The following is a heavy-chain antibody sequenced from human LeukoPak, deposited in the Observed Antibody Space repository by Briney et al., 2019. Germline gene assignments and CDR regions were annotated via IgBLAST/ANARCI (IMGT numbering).Heavy chain of an antibody. V-gene: IGHV3-33*01. CDR1: GFTFSSYG. Sequence: GGSLRLSCAASGFTFSSYGMHWVRQAPGKGLEWVAVIWYDGSNKYYADSVKGRFTISRDNSKNTLYLQMNSLRAEDTAVYYCARSIAVAGPDYWGQGTLVTVSS. J-gene: IGHJ4*02. CDR2: IWYDGSNK. D-gene: IGHD6-19*01. CDR3: ARSIAVAGPDY.